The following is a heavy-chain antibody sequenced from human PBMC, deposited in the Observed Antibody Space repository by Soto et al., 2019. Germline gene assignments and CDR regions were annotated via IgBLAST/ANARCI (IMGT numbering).Heavy chain of an antibody. V-gene: IGHV3-23*01. CDR2: ITNSGAGT. J-gene: IGHJ4*02. D-gene: IGHD2-15*01. CDR1: GFTFSTYA. CDR3: ANANLHGRGFQDY. Sequence: EVQLLESGGGLVQPGGSLRLSCAASGFTFSTYAMSWVRQAPGKGLEWVSTITNSGAGTYYADSVKGRLTISRDYSKNTLYLQMNSLRAEDTAVYYCANANLHGRGFQDYWGQGTLVTVSS.